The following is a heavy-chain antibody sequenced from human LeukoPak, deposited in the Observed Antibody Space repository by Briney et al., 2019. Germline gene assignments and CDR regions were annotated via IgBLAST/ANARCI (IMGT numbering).Heavy chain of an antibody. CDR1: GGSISSSSYY. D-gene: IGHD2-8*01. Sequence: SETLSLTCTVSGGSISSSSYYWGWIRQPPGKGLERIGSIYYGGSTYYNPSLKSRVTISVDTSKNQFSLKLSSVTAADTAVYYCARDATYAPNWFDPWGQGTLVTVSS. V-gene: IGHV4-39*07. CDR2: IYYGGST. CDR3: ARDATYAPNWFDP. J-gene: IGHJ5*02.